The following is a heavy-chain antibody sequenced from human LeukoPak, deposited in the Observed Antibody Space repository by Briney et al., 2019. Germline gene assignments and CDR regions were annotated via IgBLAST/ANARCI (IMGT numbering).Heavy chain of an antibody. CDR3: ARVTYYYGSGSYAHDH. D-gene: IGHD3-10*01. V-gene: IGHV3-21*01. CDR1: GFMFSRYS. J-gene: IGHJ4*02. CDR2: ISSSSSYI. Sequence: GGSLRLSCAASGFMFSRYSMNWVRQAPGKGLEWVSSISSSSSYIYYADSVKGRFTISRDNAKNSLYLQMNSLRAEDTAVYYCARVTYYYGSGSYAHDHWGQGTLVTVSS.